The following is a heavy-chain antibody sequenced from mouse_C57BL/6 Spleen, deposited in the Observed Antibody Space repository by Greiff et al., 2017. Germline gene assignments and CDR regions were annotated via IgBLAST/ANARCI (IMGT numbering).Heavy chain of an antibody. CDR3: ARSTTVGDFDY. CDR2: IYWDDDK. Sequence: QVTLKESGPGILQSSQTLSLTCSFSGFSLSTSGMGVSWIRQPSGKGLEWLAHIYWDDDKRYNPYLKSRLTISKATSRNPVFLKITSVDTADTATYYCARSTTVGDFDYWGQGTTLTVSS. D-gene: IGHD1-1*01. V-gene: IGHV8-12*01. CDR1: GFSLSTSGMG. J-gene: IGHJ2*01.